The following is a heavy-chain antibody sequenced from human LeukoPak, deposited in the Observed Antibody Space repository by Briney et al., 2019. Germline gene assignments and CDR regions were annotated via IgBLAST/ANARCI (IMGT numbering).Heavy chain of an antibody. V-gene: IGHV4-4*07. D-gene: IGHD2-2*01. CDR3: ARDRCSSTSCKRYWFDP. CDR2: IYTSGST. J-gene: IGHJ5*02. Sequence: SETLSLTCTVSGVSISSYYWSWIRQPAGKGLEWIGRIYTSGSTNYNPSLKSRVTMSVDTSKNQFSLKLSSVTAADTAVYYCARDRCSSTSCKRYWFDPWGQGTLVTVSS. CDR1: GVSISSYY.